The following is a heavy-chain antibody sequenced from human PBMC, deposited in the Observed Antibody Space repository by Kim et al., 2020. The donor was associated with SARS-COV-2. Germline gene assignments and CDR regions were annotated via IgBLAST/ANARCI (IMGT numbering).Heavy chain of an antibody. CDR3: ARDHREWLQYTANWYFDL. J-gene: IGHJ2*01. CDR2: FDPEDGET. CDR1: GYTLTELS. Sequence: ASVKVSCKVSGYTLTELSMHWVRQAPGKGLEWMGGFDPEDGETIYAQKFQGRVTMTEDTSTDTAYMELSSLRSADTAVYYCARDHREWLQYTANWYFDLWGRGTLVTVSS. V-gene: IGHV1-24*01. D-gene: IGHD3-3*01.